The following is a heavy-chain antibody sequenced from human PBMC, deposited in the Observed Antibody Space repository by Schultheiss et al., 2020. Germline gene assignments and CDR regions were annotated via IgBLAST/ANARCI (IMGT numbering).Heavy chain of an antibody. D-gene: IGHD6-19*01. Sequence: GGSLRLSCAASGFTFSTSSMNWVRQAPGKGLEWVANMKQDGSEKYYVDSVKGRFTISRDNSKNTLYLQMNSLRAEDTAVYYCAKLGGWYGHWFDPWGQGTMVTVSS. V-gene: IGHV3-7*03. J-gene: IGHJ5*02. CDR2: MKQDGSEK. CDR3: AKLGGWYGHWFDP. CDR1: GFTFSTSS.